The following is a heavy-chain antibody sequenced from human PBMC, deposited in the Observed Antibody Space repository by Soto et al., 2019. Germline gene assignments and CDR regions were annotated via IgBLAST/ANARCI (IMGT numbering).Heavy chain of an antibody. Sequence: ASVKVSYKGSGNTFSGYYMPWAQQAPGQGLEWMGWIKPNSGGTNYAKKFQGRVTMTRDTSFTTVLMELSRLRSDDQAVYYLARVIKTAVYGIDAWGQATTVTIAS. V-gene: IGHV1-2*02. CDR2: IKPNSGGT. J-gene: IGHJ6*02. D-gene: IGHD1-1*01. CDR3: ARVIKTAVYGIDA. CDR1: GNTFSGYY.